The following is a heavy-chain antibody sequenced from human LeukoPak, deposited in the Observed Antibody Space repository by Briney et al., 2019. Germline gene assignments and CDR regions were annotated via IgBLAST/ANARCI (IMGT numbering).Heavy chain of an antibody. J-gene: IGHJ4*02. CDR1: GGSISSYY. V-gene: IGHV4-59*08. CDR2: IYYSGST. D-gene: IGHD6-19*01. Sequence: SETLSLTCTVTGGSISSYYWSWIRQPPGKGLEWIGYIYYSGSTNYNPSLKSRVTISVDTSKNQFSLKLSSVTAADTAVYYCARYDSSGWAGTYYFDYWGQGTLVTVSS. CDR3: ARYDSSGWAGTYYFDY.